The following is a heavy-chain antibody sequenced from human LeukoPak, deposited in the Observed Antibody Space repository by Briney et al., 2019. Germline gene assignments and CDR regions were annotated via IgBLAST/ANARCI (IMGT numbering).Heavy chain of an antibody. CDR1: GFTFSSYP. V-gene: IGHV3-23*01. D-gene: IGHD5-18*01. J-gene: IGHJ4*02. Sequence: PGGSLRLSCAASGFTFSSYPMSWVRQAPGKGLEWVSAISGSGGSTYYADSVKGRFTISRDNSKNTLYLQMNSLRAEDTAVYYCAKTETRGNGYSYGPVDYWGQGTLVTVSS. CDR3: AKTETRGNGYSYGPVDY. CDR2: ISGSGGST.